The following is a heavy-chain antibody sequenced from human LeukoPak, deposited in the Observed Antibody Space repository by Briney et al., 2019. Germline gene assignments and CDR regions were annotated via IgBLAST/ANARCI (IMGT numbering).Heavy chain of an antibody. V-gene: IGHV1-18*01. Sequence: EASVKVSCKASGYTFTSYGISWVRQAPGQGLEGMGWISAYNGNTNYAQKLQGRVTMTTDTSTSTAYMEPRSLRSDDTAVYYCARVIVVVVAATPEGGYDWFDPWGQGTLVTVSS. J-gene: IGHJ5*01. D-gene: IGHD2-15*01. CDR2: ISAYNGNT. CDR3: ARVIVVVVAATPEGGYDWFDP. CDR1: GYTFTSYG.